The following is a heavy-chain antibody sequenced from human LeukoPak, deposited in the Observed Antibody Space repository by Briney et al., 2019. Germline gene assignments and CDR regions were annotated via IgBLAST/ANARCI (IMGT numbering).Heavy chain of an antibody. J-gene: IGHJ4*02. Sequence: ASVTVSCKASGYTFTSYYMHWVRQAPGQGLEWMGIINPSGGSTSYAQKFQGRVTMTRDTSTSTVCMELSSLRSEDTAVYYCARSDTYYYDSGGYYWVYWGQGTLVTVSS. CDR1: GYTFTSYY. D-gene: IGHD3-22*01. CDR3: ARSDTYYYDSGGYYWVY. V-gene: IGHV1-46*01. CDR2: INPSGGST.